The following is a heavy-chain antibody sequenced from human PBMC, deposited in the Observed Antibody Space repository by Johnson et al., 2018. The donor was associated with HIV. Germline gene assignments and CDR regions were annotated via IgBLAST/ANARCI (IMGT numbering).Heavy chain of an antibody. CDR3: AMLFLHAFDI. J-gene: IGHJ3*02. D-gene: IGHD3-10*01. Sequence: DSVKGRFTISRDNSKNTLYLQMNSLRPEDTAVYYCAMLFLHAFDIWGQGTMVTVS. V-gene: IGHV3-30*14.